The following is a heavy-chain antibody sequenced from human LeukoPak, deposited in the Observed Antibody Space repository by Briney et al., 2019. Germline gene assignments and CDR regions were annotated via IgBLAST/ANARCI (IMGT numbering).Heavy chain of an antibody. CDR3: AREWLQANDY. J-gene: IGHJ4*02. CDR1: GGSFSGYY. V-gene: IGHV4-34*01. D-gene: IGHD5-24*01. Sequence: PSETLSLTCAVYGGSFSGYYWSWIRQPPGKGLEWIGEINHSGSTNYNPSLKSRVTISVDTSKNQFSLKLSSVTAADTAVYYCAREWLQANDYWGQGTLVIVSS. CDR2: INHSGST.